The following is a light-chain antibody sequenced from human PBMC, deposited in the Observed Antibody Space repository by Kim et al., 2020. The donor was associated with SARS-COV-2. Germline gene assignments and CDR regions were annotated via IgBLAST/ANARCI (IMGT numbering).Light chain of an antibody. CDR2: GAS. Sequence: SPGERATRSCMASQSFSSVYLAWYQQNPGQAPRLLLYGASNRDTGIPERFSGSGSGTEFSLTLSRLEPEDFAVYYCQQYRSSPLSFGGGTKVDI. CDR3: QQYRSSPLS. V-gene: IGKV3-20*01. CDR1: QSFSSVY. J-gene: IGKJ4*01.